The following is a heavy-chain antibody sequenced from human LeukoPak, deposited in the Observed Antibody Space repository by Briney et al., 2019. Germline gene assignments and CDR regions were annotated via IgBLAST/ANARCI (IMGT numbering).Heavy chain of an antibody. CDR1: GFTFSSYG. Sequence: GGALRLSCAASGFTFSSYGMHWVRQAPGKGLEWVSSISGSSSYISYADSVKGRFTISRDNAKNSLYLQMNSLRAEDTAVYYCARSSSRYCSGGSCYSGVLGYFDYWGQGTLVTVSS. V-gene: IGHV3-21*01. CDR2: ISGSSSYI. J-gene: IGHJ4*02. D-gene: IGHD2-15*01. CDR3: ARSSSRYCSGGSCYSGVLGYFDY.